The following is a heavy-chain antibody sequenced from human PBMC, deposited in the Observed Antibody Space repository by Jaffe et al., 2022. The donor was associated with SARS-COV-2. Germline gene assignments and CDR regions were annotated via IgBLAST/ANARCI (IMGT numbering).Heavy chain of an antibody. CDR1: GFTFSSYA. J-gene: IGHJ4*02. V-gene: IGHV3-64D*09. Sequence: EVQLVESGGGLVQPGGSLRLSCSASGFTFSSYAMHWVRQAPGKGLEYVSAISSNGGSTYYADSVKGRFTISRDNSKNTLYLQMSSLRAEDTAVYYCVRVARGYCSSTSCHPPGSFDYWGQGTLVTVSS. CDR3: VRVARGYCSSTSCHPPGSFDY. CDR2: ISSNGGST. D-gene: IGHD2-2*01.